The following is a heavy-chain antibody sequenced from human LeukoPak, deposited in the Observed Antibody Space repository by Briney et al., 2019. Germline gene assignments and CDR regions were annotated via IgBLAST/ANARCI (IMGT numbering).Heavy chain of an antibody. D-gene: IGHD4-17*01. V-gene: IGHV3-21*04. J-gene: IGHJ4*02. CDR1: GFTFSSYS. CDR3: AKYVDYAVFDY. CDR2: ISSSSSYI. Sequence: GGSLRLSCAASGFTFSSYSMNWVRQAPGKGLEWVSSISSSSSYIYYADSVKGRFTISRDNSKNTLYLQMNSLRAEDTAVYYCAKYVDYAVFDYWGLGTLVTVSS.